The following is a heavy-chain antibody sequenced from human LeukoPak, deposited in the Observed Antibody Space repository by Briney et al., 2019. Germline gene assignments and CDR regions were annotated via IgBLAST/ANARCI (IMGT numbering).Heavy chain of an antibody. CDR1: GFTFSSYW. D-gene: IGHD2-2*01. J-gene: IGHJ4*02. V-gene: IGHV3-7*03. CDR3: ANMDYGYDIVVVPAATRLDY. CDR2: IKQDGSDK. Sequence: PGGSLRLSCAASGFTFSSYWMSWVRQAPGKGLEWVANIKQDGSDKYYVDSVKGRFTISRDNAKNSLYLQMNSLRAEDTAVYYCANMDYGYDIVVVPAATRLDYWGQGTLVTVSS.